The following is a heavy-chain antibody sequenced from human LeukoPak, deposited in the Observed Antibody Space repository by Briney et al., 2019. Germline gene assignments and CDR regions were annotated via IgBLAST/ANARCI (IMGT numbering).Heavy chain of an antibody. V-gene: IGHV1-2*06. CDR1: GYTFTGYY. Sequence: VSVTVSCKASGYTFTGYYMHWVRQAPGQGLEWMGRINPNSGGTNYAQKFQGRVTMTRDTSISTAYMELSRLRSDDRAVYYCARGGGYCSGGGCYPDNWFDPWGQGTLVTVSS. CDR2: INPNSGGT. D-gene: IGHD2-15*01. CDR3: ARGGGYCSGGGCYPDNWFDP. J-gene: IGHJ5*02.